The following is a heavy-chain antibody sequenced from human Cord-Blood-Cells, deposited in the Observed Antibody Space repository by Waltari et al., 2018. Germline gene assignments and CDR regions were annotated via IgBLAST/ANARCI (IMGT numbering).Heavy chain of an antibody. J-gene: IGHJ3*02. CDR3: ARKEDYVWGSYRYDAFDI. CDR1: GFTFSSYS. D-gene: IGHD3-16*02. V-gene: IGHV3-21*01. Sequence: EVQLVESGGGLVKPGGSLRLSCAASGFTFSSYSMNWVRQAPGKGLEWVSSISSSSSYIYSADAVKGRLTISRDNASNSLYLQMNSLRAEDTAVYYCARKEDYVWGSYRYDAFDIWGQGTMVTVSS. CDR2: ISSSSSYI.